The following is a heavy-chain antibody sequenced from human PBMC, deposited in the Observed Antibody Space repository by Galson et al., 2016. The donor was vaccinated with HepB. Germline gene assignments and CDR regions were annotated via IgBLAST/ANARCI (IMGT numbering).Heavy chain of an antibody. D-gene: IGHD6-19*01. CDR3: ARDLVAVAGTSSFDL. V-gene: IGHV6-1*01. J-gene: IGHJ4*02. CDR2: TYYRSKWFN. CDR1: GDSVSSTSAA. Sequence: CAISGDSVSSTSAAWNWIRQSPSRGLEWLGRTYYRSKWFNDYPVSVRGRIVINPDTSKNQFSLQLNSVTPEDTAVYYFARDLVAVAGTSSFDLWGQGTLVIVSS.